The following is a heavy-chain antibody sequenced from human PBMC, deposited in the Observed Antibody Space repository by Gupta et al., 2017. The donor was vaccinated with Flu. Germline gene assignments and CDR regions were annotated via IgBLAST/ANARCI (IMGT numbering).Heavy chain of an antibody. CDR1: GFTFSSYG. D-gene: IGHD2-2*01. CDR3: AKDLQPSSYGYYYYYGMDV. Sequence: QVQLVESGGGVVQPGRSLRLSCAASGFTFSSYGLHWVRQAPGKGLEWVAVISYDGSNKYYADSVKGRFTISRDNSKNTLYLQMNSLRAEDTAVYYCAKDLQPSSYGYYYYYGMDVWGQGTTVTVSS. CDR2: ISYDGSNK. J-gene: IGHJ6*02. V-gene: IGHV3-30*18.